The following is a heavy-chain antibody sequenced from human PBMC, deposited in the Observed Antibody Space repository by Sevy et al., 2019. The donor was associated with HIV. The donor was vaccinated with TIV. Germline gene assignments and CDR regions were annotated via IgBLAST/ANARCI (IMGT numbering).Heavy chain of an antibody. D-gene: IGHD3-3*01. J-gene: IGHJ6*02. Sequence: LTCAASGFTFSSYDMHWVRQATGKGLEWVSAIGTAGDPYYPGSVKGRFTISRENAKNSLYLQMNSLRAGDTAVYYCARGGSYDFWSCYYPYYYYGMDVWGQGTTVTVSS. CDR2: IGTAGDP. CDR3: ARGGSYDFWSCYYPYYYYGMDV. CDR1: GFTFSSYD. V-gene: IGHV3-13*05.